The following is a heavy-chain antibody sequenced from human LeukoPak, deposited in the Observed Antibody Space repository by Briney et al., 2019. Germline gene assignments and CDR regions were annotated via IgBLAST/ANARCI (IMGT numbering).Heavy chain of an antibody. D-gene: IGHD6-13*01. CDR3: ARAVSPPAHSTWYAFDY. J-gene: IGHJ4*02. Sequence: GGSLRLSCAASGFTFSDYYMSWVRQVPGKGLEWVSVIYSGGSTYYADSVKGRFTISRDNSKNTLYLQMNSLRAEDTAVYYCARAVSPPAHSTWYAFDYWGQGTLVTVSS. V-gene: IGHV3-53*01. CDR1: GFTFSDYY. CDR2: IYSGGST.